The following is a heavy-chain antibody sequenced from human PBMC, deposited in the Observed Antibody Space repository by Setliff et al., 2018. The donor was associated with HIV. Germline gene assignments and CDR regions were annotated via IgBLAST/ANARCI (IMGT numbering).Heavy chain of an antibody. D-gene: IGHD7-27*01. Sequence: SETLSHTCTVSGGSISNYSWSWIRQPPGKGLQYLGFVHYSGSANYNPSLKSRVTISVDTSKNHFSLNLTSVTAADTATYYCARGNWGSIGRFDYWGQGILVTVSS. J-gene: IGHJ4*02. V-gene: IGHV4-59*01. CDR1: GGSISNYS. CDR2: VHYSGSA. CDR3: ARGNWGSIGRFDY.